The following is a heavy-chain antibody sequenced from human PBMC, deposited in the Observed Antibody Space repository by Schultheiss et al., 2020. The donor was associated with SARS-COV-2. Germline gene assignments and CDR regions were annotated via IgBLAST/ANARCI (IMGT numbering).Heavy chain of an antibody. D-gene: IGHD3-9*01. V-gene: IGHV3-30*03. CDR1: GFTFSSYW. CDR3: ARVSYDSLYHYYYYGMDV. Sequence: GGSLRLSCAASGFTFSSYWMSWVRQAPGKGLEWVAVISYDGSNKYYADSVKGRFTISRDNSKNTLYLQMNSLRAEDTAVYYCARVSYDSLYHYYYYGMDVWGQGTTVTVSS. J-gene: IGHJ6*02. CDR2: ISYDGSNK.